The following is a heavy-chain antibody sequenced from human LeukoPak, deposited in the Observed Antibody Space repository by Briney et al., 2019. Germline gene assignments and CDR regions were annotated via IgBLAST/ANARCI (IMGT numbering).Heavy chain of an antibody. CDR1: GYTFTSYD. Sequence: SVKVSCKASGYTFTSYDINWVRQAPGQGLEWMGGIIPIFGTANYAQKFQGRVTITADESTSTAYMELSSLRSEDTAVYYCARSKSGHGFDYWGQGTLVTVSS. V-gene: IGHV1-69*13. J-gene: IGHJ4*02. CDR3: ARSKSGHGFDY. CDR2: IIPIFGTA.